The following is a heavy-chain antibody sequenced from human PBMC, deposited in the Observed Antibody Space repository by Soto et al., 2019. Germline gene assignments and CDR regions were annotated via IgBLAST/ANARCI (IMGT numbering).Heavy chain of an antibody. V-gene: IGHV1-69*13. D-gene: IGHD4-17*01. CDR3: AKSAPMNAGDKYYYDF. Sequence: SVKVSCKASGGTFSTFGISWVRQAPGQGLEWMGGIIPFFGTARYSQKFEDRITITADESTNTVYMDLRSLTSEDTAIYYCAKSAPMNAGDKYYYDFWGQGALVTVSS. J-gene: IGHJ4*02. CDR1: GGTFSTFG. CDR2: IIPFFGTA.